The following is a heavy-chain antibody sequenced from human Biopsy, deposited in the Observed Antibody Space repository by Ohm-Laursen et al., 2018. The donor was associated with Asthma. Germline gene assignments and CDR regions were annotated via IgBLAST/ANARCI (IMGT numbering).Heavy chain of an antibody. CDR2: TNERGVT. CDR1: PGSFSGFF. J-gene: IGHJ6*02. CDR3: TRGPELDV. V-gene: IGHV4-34*01. Sequence: GTLSLTCDVYPGSFSGFFWTWIRQSPGKGLEWIGETNERGVTNNNPSLKSRVIISIDTYWNRVSLKLTSVTAADTAVYYCTRGPELDVWGQGTTVTVSS.